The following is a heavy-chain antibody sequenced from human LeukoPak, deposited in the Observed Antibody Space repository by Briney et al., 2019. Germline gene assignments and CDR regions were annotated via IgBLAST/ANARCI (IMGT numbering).Heavy chain of an antibody. CDR1: GSTFSSYG. J-gene: IGHJ6*03. CDR3: ARDPYSGNYGNYYYYYMDV. D-gene: IGHD1-26*01. CDR2: IRDDGSNK. Sequence: GGSLRLSCAASGSTFSSYGMHWVRQAPGKGLEWVAFIRDDGSNKYYADSVKGRFTISRDNAKNSLYLQMNSLGPEDTAVYYCARDPYSGNYGNYYYYYMDVWGKGTTVTISS. V-gene: IGHV3-30*02.